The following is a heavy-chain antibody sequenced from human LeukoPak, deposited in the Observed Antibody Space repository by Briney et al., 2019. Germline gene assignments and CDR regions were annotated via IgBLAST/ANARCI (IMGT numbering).Heavy chain of an antibody. J-gene: IGHJ4*02. CDR1: GGSISSNY. D-gene: IGHD2-2*01. CDR2: MYSSGKT. V-gene: IGHV4-4*07. CDR3: ARGRPAATPMDY. Sequence: SETLSLTCSVSGGSISSNYWSWIRQPAGERLEWIGRMYSSGKTNYNPSLKSRVTMSVDTSKNQLSLKVTSVTAADTAVYYCARGRPAATPMDYWGQGMLVTVSS.